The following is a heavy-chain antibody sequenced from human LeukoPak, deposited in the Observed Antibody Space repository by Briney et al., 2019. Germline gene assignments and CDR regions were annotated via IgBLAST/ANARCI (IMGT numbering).Heavy chain of an antibody. V-gene: IGHV3-48*04. CDR1: GFTFSSYS. CDR2: ISSSSSTI. Sequence: GGSLRLSCAASGFTFSSYSMNWVRQAPGKGLEWVSYISSSSSTIYYADSVKGRFTISRDNAKNSLYLQMNSLRAEDTAVYYCAREAYGAGPGTFDIWGQGTMVTVSS. CDR3: AREAYGAGPGTFDI. J-gene: IGHJ3*02. D-gene: IGHD4-17*01.